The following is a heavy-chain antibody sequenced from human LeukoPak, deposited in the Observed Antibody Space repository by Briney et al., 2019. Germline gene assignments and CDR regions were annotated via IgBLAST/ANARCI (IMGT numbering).Heavy chain of an antibody. CDR3: AGTTFVLNSFDP. CDR1: GYTFTGYY. V-gene: IGHV1-2*02. J-gene: IGHJ5*02. Sequence: ASVKVSCKASGYTFTGYYMHWVRQAPGQGLEWMGWINPNSGGTNYAQKFQGRVTMTRDTSISTAYMELSRLRSDDTAVYYCAGTTFVLNSFDPWGQGTLVTVSS. D-gene: IGHD6-6*01. CDR2: INPNSGGT.